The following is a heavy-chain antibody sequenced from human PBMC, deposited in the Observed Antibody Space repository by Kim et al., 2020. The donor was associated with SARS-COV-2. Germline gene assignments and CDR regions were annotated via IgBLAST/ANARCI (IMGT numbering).Heavy chain of an antibody. CDR3: AREWAVTTGNWFDP. Sequence: AQKLHGRVTMTTDTSTSTDYMELRSLRSDDTAVYYCAREWAVTTGNWFDPWGQGTLVTVSS. V-gene: IGHV1-18*01. D-gene: IGHD4-17*01. J-gene: IGHJ5*02.